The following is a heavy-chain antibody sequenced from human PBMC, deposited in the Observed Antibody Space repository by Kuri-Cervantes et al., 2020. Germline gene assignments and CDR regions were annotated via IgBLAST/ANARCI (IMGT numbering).Heavy chain of an antibody. J-gene: IGHJ3*02. Sequence: SETLSLTCTVSGGSISSGDYYWSWIRQPPGKGLEWIGYIYYSGSTYYNPSLKSRVTISVDTSKNQFSLKLSSVTAADTAVYYCATRDDSSGYYRANDAFDIWGQGIMVTVSS. CDR2: IYYSGST. V-gene: IGHV4-30-4*01. CDR1: GGSISSGDYY. CDR3: ATRDDSSGYYRANDAFDI. D-gene: IGHD3-22*01.